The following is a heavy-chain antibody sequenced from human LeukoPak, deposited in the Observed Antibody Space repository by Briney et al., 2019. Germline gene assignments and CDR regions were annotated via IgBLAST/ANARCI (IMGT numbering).Heavy chain of an antibody. D-gene: IGHD4-17*01. CDR1: GDSIRNYY. J-gene: IGHJ6*03. CDR2: VYSSGST. V-gene: IGHV4-4*07. CDR3: ARELYGDYGAMDV. Sequence: NPSATLTLTCSVSGDSIRNYYWTWIRQHAGKGLEWIGRVYSSGSTNYNPSLKSRVTMSVDTSKNQFSLKVSSVTAADTAVYYCARELYGDYGAMDVWGKGTTVTVSS.